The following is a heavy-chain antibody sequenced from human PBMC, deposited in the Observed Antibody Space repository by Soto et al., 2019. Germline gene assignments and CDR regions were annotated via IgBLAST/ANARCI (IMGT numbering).Heavy chain of an antibody. CDR2: IKQDGSEK. CDR1: GFTLSTYW. CDR3: ARDIGYCTSSSCHDVFDY. V-gene: IGHV3-7*01. D-gene: IGHD2-2*01. Sequence: GGSLRLSCAASGFTLSTYWMSWVRQAPGKGLEWVANIKQDGSEKYYVDSVKGRFTISRDNAKNSLYLQMNSLRAEDTAVYYCARDIGYCTSSSCHDVFDYWGQGTLVTVSS. J-gene: IGHJ4*02.